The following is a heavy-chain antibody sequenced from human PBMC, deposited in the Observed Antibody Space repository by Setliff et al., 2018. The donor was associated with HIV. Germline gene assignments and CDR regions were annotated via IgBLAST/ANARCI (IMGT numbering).Heavy chain of an antibody. Sequence: SETLSLTCAVSSYSISSGYYWGWIRQPPGKGLEWIGNIYHSGSTYSNPSLKSRVTISVDTSKNQFSLKLSSVTAADTAVYYCARVQVSGTYPIDYWGQGTLVTVSS. CDR3: ARVQVSGTYPIDY. J-gene: IGHJ4*02. V-gene: IGHV4-38-2*01. CDR2: IYHSGST. D-gene: IGHD3-10*01. CDR1: SYSISSGYY.